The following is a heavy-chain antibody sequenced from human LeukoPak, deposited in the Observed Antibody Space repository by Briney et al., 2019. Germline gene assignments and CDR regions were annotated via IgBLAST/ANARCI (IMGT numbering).Heavy chain of an antibody. D-gene: IGHD5-18*01. J-gene: IGHJ3*02. CDR2: ISSSSSTI. V-gene: IGHV3-48*01. Sequence: PGGSLRLSCAASGFTFSSYSMNWVRQAPGKGLEWVSYISSSSSTIYYADSVKGRFTISRDNAKNSLYLQMNSLRAEDTAVYYCARCGYSLIGWMDDAFDIWGQGTMVTVSS. CDR1: GFTFSSYS. CDR3: ARCGYSLIGWMDDAFDI.